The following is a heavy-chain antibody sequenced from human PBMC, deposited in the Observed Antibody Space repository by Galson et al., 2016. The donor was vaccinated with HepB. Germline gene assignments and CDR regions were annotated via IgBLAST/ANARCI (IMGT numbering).Heavy chain of an antibody. CDR3: AKELYGRWNIALFSQRHGYYAMDV. D-gene: IGHD6-13*01. Sequence: SLRLSCAASGFTFSSYAMSWVRQAPGKGLEWVSAISGSGVITYYADSVKGQFTIPRDNSKNTLYLHMNSLRAEDTAVYYCAKELYGRWNIALFSQRHGYYAMDVWGQGTTVTVSS. CDR1: GFTFSSYA. V-gene: IGHV3-23*01. CDR2: ISGSGVIT. J-gene: IGHJ6*02.